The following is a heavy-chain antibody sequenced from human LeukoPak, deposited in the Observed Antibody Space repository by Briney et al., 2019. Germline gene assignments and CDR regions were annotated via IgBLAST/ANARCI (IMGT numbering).Heavy chain of an antibody. V-gene: IGHV3-23*01. D-gene: IGHD3-22*01. J-gene: IGHJ4*02. CDR3: AKWDTYYDSSGYYFY. Sequence: GGSLRLSCAASGFTFSSYGMSWVRQAPGKGLEWVSAVSGSGGSTYYADSVKGRFTISRDNSKNTLYLQMNSLRAEDTAVYYCAKWDTYYDSSGYYFYWGQGTLVTVSS. CDR2: VSGSGGST. CDR1: GFTFSSYG.